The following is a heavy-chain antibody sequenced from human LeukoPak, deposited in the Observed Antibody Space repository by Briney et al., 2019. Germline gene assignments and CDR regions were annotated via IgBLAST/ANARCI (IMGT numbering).Heavy chain of an antibody. V-gene: IGHV3-48*02. J-gene: IGHJ4*02. CDR3: ARVRSSYYLDY. CDR2: ISGSGATI. Sequence: GGSLRLSCAASGFTFSSYSMNWVRQAPGKGLEWLSYISGSGATIYYADSVKGRFTVSRDNAKNSLYPQMNSLRDEDTAVYYCARVRSSYYLDYWGQGTLLTVSS. CDR1: GFTFSSYS. D-gene: IGHD6-13*01.